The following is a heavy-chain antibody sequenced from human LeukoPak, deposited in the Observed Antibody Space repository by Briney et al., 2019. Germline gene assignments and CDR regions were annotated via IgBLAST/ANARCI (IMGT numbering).Heavy chain of an antibody. CDR3: ARGGYCSSTSCYTRRTFDY. CDR2: MNPNSGNT. V-gene: IGHV1-8*01. Sequence: GASVKVSCKASGYTFTSYDINWVRQATGQGLEWMGWMNPNSGNTGYAQKFQGRVTMTRNTSISTACMELSSLRSEDTAVYYCARGGYCSSTSCYTRRTFDYWGQGTLVTVSS. J-gene: IGHJ4*02. CDR1: GYTFTSYD. D-gene: IGHD2-2*02.